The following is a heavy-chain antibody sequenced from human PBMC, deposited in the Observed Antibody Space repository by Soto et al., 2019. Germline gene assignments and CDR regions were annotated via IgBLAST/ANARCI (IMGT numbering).Heavy chain of an antibody. Sequence: GESLKISCKGSGYTFTSYWIGWVRQMPGKGLEWMGIIYPGDSDTRYSPSFQGQVTISADKSTTTAYLQWSSLKASDTAMYYCARPYCSGRTCYSPPDYWGQGTLVTVSS. J-gene: IGHJ4*02. D-gene: IGHD2-15*01. CDR3: ARPYCSGRTCYSPPDY. V-gene: IGHV5-51*01. CDR1: GYTFTSYW. CDR2: IYPGDSDT.